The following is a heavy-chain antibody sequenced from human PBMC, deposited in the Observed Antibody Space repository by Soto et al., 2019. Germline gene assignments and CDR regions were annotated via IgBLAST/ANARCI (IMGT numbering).Heavy chain of an antibody. V-gene: IGHV4-59*01. Sequence: SPTLSLTCTVSGGSIRSYYWSWIRQPPGKGLEWSGYIYYSGSTNYNPSLKSRVTISVDTSKNQFSLKLSSVTAADTAVYYCAREVASARGDSVWGQGTLVTVSS. CDR3: AREVASARGDSV. D-gene: IGHD2-15*01. CDR2: IYYSGST. CDR1: GGSIRSYY. J-gene: IGHJ4*02.